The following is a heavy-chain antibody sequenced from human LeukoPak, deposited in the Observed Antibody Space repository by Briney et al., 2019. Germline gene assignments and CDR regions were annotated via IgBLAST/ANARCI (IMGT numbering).Heavy chain of an antibody. J-gene: IGHJ4*02. CDR1: GFTFSSYW. CDR2: IKQDGSEK. V-gene: IGHV3-7*01. Sequence: GGSLRLSCAASGFTFSSYWMSWVRQAPGKGLEWVANIKQDGSEKYYVDSVKGRFTISRDYSKNTLYLQMNSLRAEDTAVYYCARESESYDSSGSTFGYWGQGTLVTVSS. D-gene: IGHD3-22*01. CDR3: ARESESYDSSGSTFGY.